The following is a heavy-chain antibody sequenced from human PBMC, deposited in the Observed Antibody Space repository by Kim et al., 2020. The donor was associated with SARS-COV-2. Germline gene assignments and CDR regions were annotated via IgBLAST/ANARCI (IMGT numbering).Heavy chain of an antibody. J-gene: IGHJ3*02. CDR3: ARVSTFDAFDI. Sequence: NYTPSLKSRVTISVDKSKNQFSLKLSSVTAADTAVYYCARVSTFDAFDIWGQGTMVTVSS. D-gene: IGHD2-2*01. V-gene: IGHV4-4*02.